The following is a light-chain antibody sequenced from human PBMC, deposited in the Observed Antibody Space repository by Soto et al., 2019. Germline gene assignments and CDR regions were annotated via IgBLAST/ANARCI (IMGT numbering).Light chain of an antibody. V-gene: IGLV2-14*01. CDR3: SSYTPSGSLV. CDR2: DVS. Sequence: QSALTQPASVSGSPGQSITISCTGTSSDVGCYNYVSWYQQHPGKAPKLMIYDVSNRPSGVSNRFSGSKSGNTASLTISGLQAEDEADYYCSSYTPSGSLVFGGGTKVTVL. CDR1: SSDVGCYNY. J-gene: IGLJ2*01.